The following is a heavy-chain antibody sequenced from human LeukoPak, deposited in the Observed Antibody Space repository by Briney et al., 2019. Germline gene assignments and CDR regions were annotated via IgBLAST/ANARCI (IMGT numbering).Heavy chain of an antibody. CDR1: GFPFSIYA. CDR2: ISGSGAST. Sequence: LPGGSLRLSCAASGFPFSIYAMSWVRQAPGKGLEWVSGISGSGASTYYADSVNGLFTISRDNCKNTLYLQMNSLRAEDTAVYYCAKDRYKIAARQLDYWGQGTLVTVSS. J-gene: IGHJ4*02. V-gene: IGHV3-23*01. CDR3: AKDRYKIAARQLDY. D-gene: IGHD6-6*01.